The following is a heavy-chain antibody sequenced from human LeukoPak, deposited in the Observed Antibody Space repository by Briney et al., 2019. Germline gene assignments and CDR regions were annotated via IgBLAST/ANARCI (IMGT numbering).Heavy chain of an antibody. CDR2: IYHSGST. CDR3: ARAPAAMVTRSYYFDY. CDR1: GYSISSGYY. D-gene: IGHD5-18*01. Sequence: SETLSLTCAVSGYSISSGYYWGWIRQPPGQGLEWIGSIYHSGSTYYNPSLKSRVTISVDTSKNQFSLKLSSVTAADTAVYYCARAPAAMVTRSYYFDYWGQGTLVTVSS. V-gene: IGHV4-38-2*01. J-gene: IGHJ4*02.